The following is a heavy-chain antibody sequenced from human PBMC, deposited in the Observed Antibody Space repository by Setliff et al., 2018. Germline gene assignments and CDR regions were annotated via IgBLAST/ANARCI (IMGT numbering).Heavy chain of an antibody. Sequence: GKSLKISCAASGFTFSSYWMSWVRQAPGKGLEWVANIKQDGSEKYYVDSVKGRFIISRDNARNSLYLQLNNVRADDTAVYYCVRDPWPTGYHSSGSYYSDYWGQGTLVTVSS. CDR2: IKQDGSEK. D-gene: IGHD3-10*01. J-gene: IGHJ4*02. V-gene: IGHV3-7*03. CDR3: VRDPWPTGYHSSGSYYSDY. CDR1: GFTFSSYW.